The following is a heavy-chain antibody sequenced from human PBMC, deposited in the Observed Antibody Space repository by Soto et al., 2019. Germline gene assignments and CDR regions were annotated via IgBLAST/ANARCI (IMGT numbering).Heavy chain of an antibody. Sequence: SETLSLTCTVSGGSISSYYWSWIRQPPGKGLEWIGYIYYSGSTNYNPSLKSRVTISVDTSKNQFSLKLSSVTDADTAVYYGARDSSGSYYFDDWGQGTLVTVSS. CDR3: ARDSSGSYYFDD. D-gene: IGHD3-22*01. J-gene: IGHJ4*02. V-gene: IGHV4-59*01. CDR2: IYYSGST. CDR1: GGSISSYY.